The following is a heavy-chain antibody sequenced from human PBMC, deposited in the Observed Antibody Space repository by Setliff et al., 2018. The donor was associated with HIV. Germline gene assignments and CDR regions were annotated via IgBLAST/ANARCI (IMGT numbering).Heavy chain of an antibody. CDR1: GYSFVNYW. V-gene: IGHV5-51*01. CDR3: TRRRRAPGTADLEAY. Sequence: GESLKISCKASGYSFVNYWIGWVRQMPGKGLGWIGVIWPADSDTRYSPSFQGQVTISADRSITTAYLQWSSLRASDTAMYYCTRRRRAPGTADLEAYWGQGTLVTVSS. CDR2: IWPADSDT. J-gene: IGHJ4*01. D-gene: IGHD2-21*02.